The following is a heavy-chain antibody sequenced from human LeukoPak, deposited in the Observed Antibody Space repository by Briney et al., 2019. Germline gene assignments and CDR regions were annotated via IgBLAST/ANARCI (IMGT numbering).Heavy chain of an antibody. Sequence: GGSLRLSCAASGFTFSSYSMNWVRQAPGKGLEWVSYISSSSSTIYYADSVKGRFTISRDNAKNSLYLQMNSLRAEDTAVYYCAKGSANYIVVVVAANYYGMDVWGQGTTVTVSS. CDR1: GFTFSSYS. D-gene: IGHD2-15*01. CDR2: ISSSSSTI. CDR3: AKGSANYIVVVVAANYYGMDV. V-gene: IGHV3-48*01. J-gene: IGHJ6*02.